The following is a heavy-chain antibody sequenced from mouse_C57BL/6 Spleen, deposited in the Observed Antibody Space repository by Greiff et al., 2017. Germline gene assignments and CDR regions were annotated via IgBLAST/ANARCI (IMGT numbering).Heavy chain of an antibody. CDR1: GYTFTSYW. D-gene: IGHD1-1*01. CDR2: IDPSDSET. CDR3: ARSRGYYGSSYVAY. Sequence: QVQLQQPGAELVRPGSSVKLSCKASGYTFTSYWMHWVKQRPIQGLEWIGNIDPSDSETHYNQKFKDKATLTVDKSSSTAYMQLSSLTSEDSAVYYCARSRGYYGSSYVAYWGQGTLVTVSA. V-gene: IGHV1-52*01. J-gene: IGHJ3*01.